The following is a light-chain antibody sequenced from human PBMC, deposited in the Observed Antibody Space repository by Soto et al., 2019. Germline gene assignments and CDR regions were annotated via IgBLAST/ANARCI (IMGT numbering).Light chain of an antibody. J-gene: IGLJ3*02. CDR3: GARDDSLNTVV. CDR2: DSD. Sequence: QSVLTQPPSVSAAPGQKVTISCSGSSSNIEKNYVSWYQQLTGTAPKLLIYDSDKRPSEIPGRFSASKSGTSATLAITGLQTVDEAEYCCGARDDSLNTVVFGGGTKLTVL. V-gene: IGLV1-51*01. CDR1: SSNIEKNY.